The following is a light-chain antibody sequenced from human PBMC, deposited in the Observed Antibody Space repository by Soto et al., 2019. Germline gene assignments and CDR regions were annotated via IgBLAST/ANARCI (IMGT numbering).Light chain of an antibody. CDR2: GAS. CDR3: QHYSSSPWS. J-gene: IGKJ1*01. Sequence: EIVLTQSPGTLSLSPGERATLSCRASQSVTSNYLAWYQQKPGQAPRLLIHGASSRATGIPDRFSGSGSGTDFTLSISRLELEDFAVYYCQHYSSSPWSFGQGTKVEIK. V-gene: IGKV3-20*01. CDR1: QSVTSNY.